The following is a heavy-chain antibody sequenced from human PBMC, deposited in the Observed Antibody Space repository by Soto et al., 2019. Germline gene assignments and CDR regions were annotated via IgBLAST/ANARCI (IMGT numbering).Heavy chain of an antibody. V-gene: IGHV1-18*01. D-gene: IGHD6-13*01. CDR1: GYTFNTYG. J-gene: IGHJ4*02. CDR3: AREALYSSGWYYSDY. Sequence: GASVKVSCKASGYTFNTYGINWVRQAPGQGLEWMGWISAYNGNTNYAEKARGRVTMTTDTSTSTAYMELRSLRSDDTAVYYCAREALYSSGWYYSDYWGQGTPVTVSS. CDR2: ISAYNGNT.